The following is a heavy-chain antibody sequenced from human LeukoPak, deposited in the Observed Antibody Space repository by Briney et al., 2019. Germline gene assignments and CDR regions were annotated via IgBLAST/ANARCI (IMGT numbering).Heavy chain of an antibody. CDR2: ISSSSSYI. CDR3: AGDRPGDSSSWYGVIFDY. D-gene: IGHD6-13*01. CDR1: GFTFSSYA. Sequence: GGSLRLSCAASGFTFSSYAMHWVRQAPGKGLEWVSSISSSSSYIYYADSVKGRFTISRDNAKNSLYLQMNSLRAEDTAVYYCAGDRPGDSSSWYGVIFDYWGQGTLVTVSS. V-gene: IGHV3-21*01. J-gene: IGHJ4*02.